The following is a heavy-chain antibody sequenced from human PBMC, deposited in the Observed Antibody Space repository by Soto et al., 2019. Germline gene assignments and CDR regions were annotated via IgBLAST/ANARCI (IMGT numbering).Heavy chain of an antibody. V-gene: IGHV3-23*01. CDR1: GFTFSSYA. CDR3: ASRSSGWYFDY. Sequence: EVQLLESGGGLVQPGGSLRLSCAASGFTFSSYAMNWVRQAPGKGLEWVSVISGSGGSTYYADSVKGRFTISRVNSKNTLYLQMNSLRAEDTAVYYCASRSSGWYFDYWGQGTLVTVSS. J-gene: IGHJ4*02. CDR2: ISGSGGST. D-gene: IGHD6-19*01.